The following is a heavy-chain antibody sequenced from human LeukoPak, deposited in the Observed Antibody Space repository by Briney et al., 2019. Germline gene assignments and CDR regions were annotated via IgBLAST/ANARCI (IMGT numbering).Heavy chain of an antibody. CDR2: LSWNGNNI. J-gene: IGHJ4*02. CDR1: GFTFDDYA. V-gene: IGHV3-9*01. Sequence: GGSLRLSRATSGFTFDDYAMHWVRQGPGKGLEWVSGLSWNGNNIDYADSVKGRFTISRDNAKNSLYLQMNSLRPEDTAFYYCAKDIGGVSSGSIDYWGQGTLVTVSS. CDR3: AKDIGGVSSGSIDY. D-gene: IGHD6-19*01.